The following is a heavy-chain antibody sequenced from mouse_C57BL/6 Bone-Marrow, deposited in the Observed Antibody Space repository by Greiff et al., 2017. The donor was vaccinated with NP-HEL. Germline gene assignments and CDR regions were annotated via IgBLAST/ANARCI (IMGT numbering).Heavy chain of an antibody. CDR2: IDPSDSYT. CDR1: GYTFTSYW. CDR3: ARPFYGNYGY. J-gene: IGHJ2*01. Sequence: VQLQQPGAELVKPGASVKLSCKASGYTFTSYWMQWVKQRPGQGLEWIGEIDPSDSYTNYNQKFKGKATLTVDTSSSTAYMQLSSLTSEDSAVYYCARPFYGNYGYWGQGTTLTVSS. D-gene: IGHD2-1*01. V-gene: IGHV1-50*01.